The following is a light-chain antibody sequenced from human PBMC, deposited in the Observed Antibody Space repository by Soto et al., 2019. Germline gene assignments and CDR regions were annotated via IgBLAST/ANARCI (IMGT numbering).Light chain of an antibody. CDR1: GTDVGQYNY. V-gene: IGLV2-8*01. CDR3: SSYTSNSTLV. CDR2: HVS. Sequence: QSALTQPPSASGSPGQSVTISCTGAGTDVGQYNYVSWYQQHPGKAPKLLIHHVSRRPSGVPARFSGSKSGNTASLTVSGLQTEDEADYYCSSYTSNSTLVFGGGTKLTVL. J-gene: IGLJ3*02.